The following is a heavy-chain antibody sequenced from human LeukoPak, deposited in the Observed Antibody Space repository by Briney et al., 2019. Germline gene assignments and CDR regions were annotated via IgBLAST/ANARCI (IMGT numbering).Heavy chain of an antibody. CDR1: GYTFTGYY. J-gene: IGHJ3*02. CDR3: ARLQTTMDLQDI. D-gene: IGHD4-23*01. CDR2: INPNSGGT. V-gene: IGHV1-2*02. Sequence: ASVKVSCKASGYTFTGYYMHWVRQAPGQGLEWMGWINPNSGGTNYAQKFQGRFTMTRDTSISTAYMELSRLRSEDTAVYYCARLQTTMDLQDIWGQGTMVTVSS.